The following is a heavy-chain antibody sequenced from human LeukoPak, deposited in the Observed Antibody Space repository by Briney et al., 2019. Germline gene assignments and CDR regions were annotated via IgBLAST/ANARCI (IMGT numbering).Heavy chain of an antibody. CDR3: ARGPSKITIFGVVIDADAFDI. V-gene: IGHV4-30-2*01. J-gene: IGHJ3*02. CDR1: GGSISSGGYS. Sequence: TLSLTCAVSGGSISSGGYSWSWIRQPPGKGLEWIGYIYHSGSTYYNPSIKSRVTISVDRSKNQFSLKLSSVTAADTAVYYCARGPSKITIFGVVIDADAFDIWGQGTMVTVSS. CDR2: IYHSGST. D-gene: IGHD3-3*01.